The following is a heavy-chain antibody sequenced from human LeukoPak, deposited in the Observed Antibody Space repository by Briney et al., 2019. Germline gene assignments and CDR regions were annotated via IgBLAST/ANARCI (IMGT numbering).Heavy chain of an antibody. J-gene: IGHJ4*02. D-gene: IGHD6-19*01. Sequence: GGSLRLSCAASGFTFRSYAIHWVRQAPGKGLAWVALISYDGSNKHYADSVKGRFTISRDNSQNTLYLQMNSLRPEDTAVYYCARQQWLDGAYYFDYWGQGTLVTVSS. CDR2: ISYDGSNK. V-gene: IGHV3-30*04. CDR3: ARQQWLDGAYYFDY. CDR1: GFTFRSYA.